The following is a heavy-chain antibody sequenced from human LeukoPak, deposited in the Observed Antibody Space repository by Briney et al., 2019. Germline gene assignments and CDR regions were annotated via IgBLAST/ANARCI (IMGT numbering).Heavy chain of an antibody. CDR3: ARQLTSYFDL. CDR1: GGSISSSSYY. J-gene: IGHJ2*01. Sequence: PSETLSLTCTVSGGSISSSSYYWGWIRQPPGKGLEWIGSIYYSGSTYYNPSLKSRVTISVDTSKNQFSLKLSSVTAADTAVYYCARQLTSYFDLWGRGTLVTVSS. D-gene: IGHD2-2*01. CDR2: IYYSGST. V-gene: IGHV4-39*07.